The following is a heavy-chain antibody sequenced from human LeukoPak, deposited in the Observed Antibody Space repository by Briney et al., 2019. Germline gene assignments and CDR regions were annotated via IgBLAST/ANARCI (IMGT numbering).Heavy chain of an antibody. CDR3: AREGMGPGVFDI. D-gene: IGHD7-27*01. V-gene: IGHV1-18*01. CDR2: ISAYNGNT. J-gene: IGHJ3*02. Sequence: ASVKVSCKASGYTFISYGINWVRQAPGQGLEWIGWISAYNGNTDYAQKVQGRVTMTTDTPTSTAYMERRSLRSDYTAVYYCAREGMGPGVFDIWGQGTMVTVSS. CDR1: GYTFISYG.